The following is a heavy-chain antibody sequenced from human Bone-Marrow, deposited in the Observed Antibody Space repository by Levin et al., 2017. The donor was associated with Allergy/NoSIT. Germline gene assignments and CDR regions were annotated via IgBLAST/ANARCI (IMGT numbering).Heavy chain of an antibody. CDR3: ARGSYFGGFCFDG. D-gene: IGHD4-23*01. CDR1: GGSVSSGSYY. J-gene: IGHJ4*01. CDR2: IYHSGST. Sequence: GSLRLSCTVSGGSVSSGSYYWSWIRQPPGKGLEWIVYIYHSGSTKYNPSLKSRVTISLDTSRNQFSLRLTSLTAADTAVYYCARGSYFGGFCFDGRGNGALVAASS. V-gene: IGHV4-61*01.